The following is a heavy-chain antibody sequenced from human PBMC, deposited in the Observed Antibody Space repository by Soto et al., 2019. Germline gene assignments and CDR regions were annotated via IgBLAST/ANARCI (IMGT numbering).Heavy chain of an antibody. CDR1: GYTFTNYN. V-gene: IGHV1-18*01. CDR3: ARQLATAFDY. Sequence: ASVKVSCKASGYTFTNYNMNWVRQAPGQGLEWMGWISAYNGNTYYAQKFHGRVTLTTDTSTTTVYMELRSLRSDDTALYYCARQLATAFDYWGQGTLVTVSS. D-gene: IGHD6-13*01. J-gene: IGHJ4*02. CDR2: ISAYNGNT.